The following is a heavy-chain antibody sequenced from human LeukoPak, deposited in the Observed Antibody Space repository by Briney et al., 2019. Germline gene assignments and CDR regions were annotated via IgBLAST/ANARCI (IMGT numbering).Heavy chain of an antibody. V-gene: IGHV3-9*03. CDR3: AKSSPGYSSGWLQH. CDR2: ISWNSGRI. Sequence: GGSLRLSCAASGFTFDDYAMHWVRQAPGKGLEWVSGISWNSGRIDYADSVKGRFTISRDNAKKSLYLQRNSLRAEDMALYYCAKSSPGYSSGWLQHWGQGTLVTVSS. J-gene: IGHJ1*01. CDR1: GFTFDDYA. D-gene: IGHD6-19*01.